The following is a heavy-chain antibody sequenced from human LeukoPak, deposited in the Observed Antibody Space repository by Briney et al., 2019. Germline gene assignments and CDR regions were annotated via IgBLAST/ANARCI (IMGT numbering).Heavy chain of an antibody. CDR2: IYHSGST. Sequence: PWGTLSLTCAVSGGSISSSNWWSWVRQPPGKGLEWIGEIYHSGSTNYNPSLKSRVTISVDKSKNQFSLKLSSVTAADTAVYYCATYYYDSSGYSESLDYWGQGTLVTVSS. CDR1: GGSISSSNW. CDR3: ATYYYDSSGYSESLDY. D-gene: IGHD3-22*01. V-gene: IGHV4-4*02. J-gene: IGHJ4*02.